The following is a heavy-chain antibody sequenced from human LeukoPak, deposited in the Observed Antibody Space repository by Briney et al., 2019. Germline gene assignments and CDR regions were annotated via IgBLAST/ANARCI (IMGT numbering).Heavy chain of an antibody. V-gene: IGHV3-23*01. CDR1: GFNFSSYA. D-gene: IGHD3-3*01. CDR3: ARVSEYYDFWRANWGAFDI. J-gene: IGHJ3*02. CDR2: ISGSGGST. Sequence: PGGSLRLSCAASGFNFSSYAMSWVRQAPGKGLEWVSGISGSGGSTYYADSVKGRFTISRDNSKNTLNLQMNSLRAEDTAVYYCARVSEYYDFWRANWGAFDIWGQGTMVTVSS.